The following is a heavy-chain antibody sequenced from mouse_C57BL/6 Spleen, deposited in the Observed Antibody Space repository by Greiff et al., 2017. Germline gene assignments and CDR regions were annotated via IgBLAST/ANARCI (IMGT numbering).Heavy chain of an antibody. J-gene: IGHJ2*01. CDR1: GYTFTDSY. CDR3: ARDYYCGTCYFDY. V-gene: IGHV1-26*01. CDR2: INPNNGGT. Sequence: EVQVLQSGPELVKPGASVKISCKASGYTFTDSYMNWVKQSPGKGLEWIGDINPNNGGTSYNQKFKGKDTLTVDKSSSTAYMELRSLTSEDSAVYYCARDYYCGTCYFDYWGQGTTLTVSS. D-gene: IGHD1-1*01.